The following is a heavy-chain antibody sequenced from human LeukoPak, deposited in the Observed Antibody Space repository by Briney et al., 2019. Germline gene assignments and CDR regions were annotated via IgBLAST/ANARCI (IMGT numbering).Heavy chain of an antibody. Sequence: GGSLRLSCAASGFTFSSYEMNWVRQAPGKGLEWVSYISSSGGTIYYADSVKGRFTISRDNAKNSLYLQMNSQRGEDTAVYYCTRLRYGDYGWGQGTLVTVSS. J-gene: IGHJ4*02. V-gene: IGHV3-48*03. CDR1: GFTFSSYE. D-gene: IGHD4-17*01. CDR2: ISSSGGTI. CDR3: TRLRYGDYG.